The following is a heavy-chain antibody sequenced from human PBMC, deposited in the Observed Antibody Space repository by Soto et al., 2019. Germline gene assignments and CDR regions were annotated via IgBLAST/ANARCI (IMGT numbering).Heavy chain of an antibody. CDR1: GYTFTSYG. V-gene: IGHV1-18*01. Sequence: VASVKVSCTASGYTFTSYGISWVRQAPGQGLEWMGWISAYNGNTNYAQKLQGRVTMTTDTSTSTAYMELRSLRSDDTAVYYRARDSVLAAAVPEVDYWGQGTLVTVSS. CDR2: ISAYNGNT. J-gene: IGHJ4*02. CDR3: ARDSVLAAAVPEVDY. D-gene: IGHD6-13*01.